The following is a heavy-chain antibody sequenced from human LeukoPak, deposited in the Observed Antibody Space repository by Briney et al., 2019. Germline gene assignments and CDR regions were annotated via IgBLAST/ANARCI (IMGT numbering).Heavy chain of an antibody. D-gene: IGHD2-2*01. CDR1: GFTFSSYA. CDR2: ISGSGGST. CDR3: AKDIDIVVVPAAPGGWLGFFDY. V-gene: IGHV3-23*01. J-gene: IGHJ4*02. Sequence: PGGSLRLSCAASGFTFSSYAMSWVRQAPGKGLEWVSAISGSGGSTYYADSVKGRFTISRDNSKNTLYLQMNSLRAEDTAVYYCAKDIDIVVVPAAPGGWLGFFDYWGQGTLVTVSS.